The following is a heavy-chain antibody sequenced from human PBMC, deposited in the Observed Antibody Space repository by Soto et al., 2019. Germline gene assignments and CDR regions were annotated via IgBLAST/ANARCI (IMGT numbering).Heavy chain of an antibody. CDR3: ARHYGYNYGYIDS. J-gene: IGHJ4*02. V-gene: IGHV4-39*01. Sequence: SETLSLTCTVSGGSICSRSFYWGWIRLPPGKGLEWIGSGYYLGGFYSNPSLKSRVTMSVDTSKNQFSLKLSSVTAADTATYYCARHYGYNYGYIDSWGQGTPVTVSS. CDR1: GGSICSRSFY. D-gene: IGHD5-18*01. CDR2: GYYLGGF.